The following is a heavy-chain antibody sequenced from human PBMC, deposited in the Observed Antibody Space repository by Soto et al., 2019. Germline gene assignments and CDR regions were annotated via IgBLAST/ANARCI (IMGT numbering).Heavy chain of an antibody. CDR3: AREWGLLPYYVMNV. D-gene: IGHD7-27*01. CDR1: GGSFSGCY. J-gene: IGHJ6*02. Sequence: KPSETLSLTCAVYGGSFSGCYWSWVRQPPGKGLEWIGYISYTGRTKYNPSLQSRVTISVDTSKNDFSLNLSSVTAADTAVYFCAREWGLLPYYVMNVWGHGTAVTVSS. CDR2: ISYTGRT. V-gene: IGHV4-34*11.